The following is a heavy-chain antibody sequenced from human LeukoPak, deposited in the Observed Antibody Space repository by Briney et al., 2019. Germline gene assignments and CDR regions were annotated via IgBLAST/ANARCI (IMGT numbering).Heavy chain of an antibody. J-gene: IGHJ4*02. D-gene: IGHD5-18*01. V-gene: IGHV3-7*04. CDR3: ARAVYGYFDF. CDR2: INQDGSEK. CDR1: GFTFSSHC. Sequence: GGSLRLSCAASGFTFSSHCMSWVRRAPGKGLEWVANINQDGSEKYYVDSVKGRFTISRDNAKNSQYLQMSSLRAEDTAVYYCARAVYGYFDFWGQGILLTVSS.